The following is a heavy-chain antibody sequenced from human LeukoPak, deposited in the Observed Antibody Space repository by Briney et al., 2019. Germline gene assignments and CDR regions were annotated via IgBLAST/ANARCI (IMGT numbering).Heavy chain of an antibody. CDR1: GFTFSDYY. CDR2: ISSSGSTI. J-gene: IGHJ6*02. D-gene: IGHD5-18*01. CDR3: ASHKKDTAIHYYYYGMDV. Sequence: GGSLRLSCAASGFTFSDYYMSWIRQAPGKGLEWVSYISSSGSTIYYADSVKGRFTISRDNAKNSLYLQMNSLRAEDTAVYYCASHKKDTAIHYYYYGMDVWGQGTTVTVSS. V-gene: IGHV3-11*01.